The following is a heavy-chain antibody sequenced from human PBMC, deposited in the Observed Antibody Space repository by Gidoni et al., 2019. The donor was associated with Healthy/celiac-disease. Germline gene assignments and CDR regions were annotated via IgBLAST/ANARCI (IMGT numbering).Heavy chain of an antibody. D-gene: IGHD6-6*01. V-gene: IGHV1-69*01. J-gene: IGHJ6*02. CDR3: ARGPGVGAARPTYYYYGMDV. CDR1: GGTFSSYA. Sequence: QVQLVQSGAEVKKPGSSVKVSCKASGGTFSSYAISWVRQAPGQGLEWKGGIIPIFGTANYAQKFQGRVTITADESTSTAYMELSSLRSEDTAVYYCARGPGVGAARPTYYYYGMDVWGQGTTVTVSS. CDR2: IIPIFGTA.